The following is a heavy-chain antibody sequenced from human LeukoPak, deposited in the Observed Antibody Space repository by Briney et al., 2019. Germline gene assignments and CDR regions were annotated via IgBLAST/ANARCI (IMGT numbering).Heavy chain of an antibody. V-gene: IGHV1-2*02. CDR1: VYTFTGYY. D-gene: IGHD6-6*01. CDR2: INPNSGGT. Sequence: VSSVKVSCKASVYTFTGYYMHLVRQAPGQGLEWMGWINPNSGGTNYAQNFQGRVTMTRDTSISTAYMELSRLRSDDTAVYYCATIAARQFDYWGQGTLVTVSS. CDR3: ATIAARQFDY. J-gene: IGHJ4*02.